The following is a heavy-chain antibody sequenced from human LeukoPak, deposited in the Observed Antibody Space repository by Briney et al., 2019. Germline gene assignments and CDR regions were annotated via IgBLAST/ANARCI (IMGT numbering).Heavy chain of an antibody. CDR3: ARVVADVVVPAATHYYYYYGMDV. CDR2: IIPIFGTA. CDR1: GGTFSSYA. V-gene: IGHV1-69*13. J-gene: IGHJ6*02. Sequence: ASVKVSCKASGGTFSSYAISWVRQAPGQGLEWMGGIIPIFGTANYAQKFQGRVTITADESTSTAYMELSSLRSEDTAVYYCARVVADVVVPAATHYYYYYGMDVWGQGTTVTVSS. D-gene: IGHD2-2*01.